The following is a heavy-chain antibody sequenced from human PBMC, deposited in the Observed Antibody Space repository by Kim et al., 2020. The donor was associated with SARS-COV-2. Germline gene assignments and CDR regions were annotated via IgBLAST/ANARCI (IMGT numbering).Heavy chain of an antibody. CDR2: SYYSVST. D-gene: IGHD6-19*01. V-gene: IGHV4-59*01. Sequence: SETLSLTCTVSGGSISSFYWSWIRQSPGKGLEWIGYSYYSVSTNYNPSLKSRVTILVDTSKNQFSLKLTSVTPADTAVYYCARAGAVAGLYAFDIWGQGTLVTVSS. CDR1: GGSISSFY. J-gene: IGHJ3*02. CDR3: ARAGAVAGLYAFDI.